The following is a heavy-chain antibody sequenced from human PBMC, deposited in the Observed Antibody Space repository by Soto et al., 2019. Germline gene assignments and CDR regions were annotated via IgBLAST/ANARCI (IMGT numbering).Heavy chain of an antibody. D-gene: IGHD3-3*01. CDR2: ISHDGSNI. J-gene: IGHJ4*02. CDR1: EVTFSIHG. Sequence: PGGPLRHSCGAAEVTFSIHGMHWVSQVPGKGLVWVSRISHDGSNIGYADSVKGRFTISRDDGKNTLYLQMNSLRDVEKRRYYDFWSGSLHWGEGTLVPVSS. V-gene: IGHV3-74*01. CDR3: FWSGSLH.